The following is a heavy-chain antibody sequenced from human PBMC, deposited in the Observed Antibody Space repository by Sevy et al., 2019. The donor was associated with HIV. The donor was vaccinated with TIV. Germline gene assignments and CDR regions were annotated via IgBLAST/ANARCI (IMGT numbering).Heavy chain of an antibody. D-gene: IGHD3-16*02. CDR1: GFTFSSYS. V-gene: IGHV3-21*01. J-gene: IGHJ6*02. Sequence: GGSLRLSCAASGFTFSSYSMNWVRQAPGKGLEWVSSISSSSYIYYADSVKGRFTISRDNAKNSLYLQMNSLRAEDTAVYYCARDPVGDYVWGSYRYSAYGMDVWGQGTTVTVSS. CDR3: ARDPVGDYVWGSYRYSAYGMDV. CDR2: ISSSSYI.